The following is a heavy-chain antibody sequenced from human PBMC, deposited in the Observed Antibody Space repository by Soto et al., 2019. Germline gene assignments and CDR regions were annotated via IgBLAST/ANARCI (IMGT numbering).Heavy chain of an antibody. J-gene: IGHJ4*02. V-gene: IGHV1-69*06. CDR1: GGTFSSDA. Sequence: AVEVSCKSSGGTFSSDAIICVRQAPGQGLEWMGGIIPIFGTANYAQKFQGRVTITADKSTSTAYMELSSLRSEDTAVYYCARGIAARPLFDYWGQGTLVTVSS. CDR2: IIPIFGTA. CDR3: ARGIAARPLFDY. D-gene: IGHD6-6*01.